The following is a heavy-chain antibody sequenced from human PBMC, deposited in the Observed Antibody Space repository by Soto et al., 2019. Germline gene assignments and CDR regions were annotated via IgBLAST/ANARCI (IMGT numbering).Heavy chain of an antibody. CDR1: GASISGYH. CDR3: ARGFSIDWYTYYFDY. D-gene: IGHD3-3*02. J-gene: IGHJ4*02. Sequence: SETLSLTCTVSGASISGYHWSWIRQPPGKGLECLGYISYSGSTNYNPSLKSRVTMSIDTSKNQFSLKLNSVTAADTAVYYCARGFSIDWYTYYFDYWGQGPLVTVSS. V-gene: IGHV4-59*08. CDR2: ISYSGST.